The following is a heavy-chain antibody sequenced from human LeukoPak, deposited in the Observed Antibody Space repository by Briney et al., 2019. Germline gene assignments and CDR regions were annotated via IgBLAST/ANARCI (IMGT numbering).Heavy chain of an antibody. Sequence: ASLKVSFKASGYTFTDYYMHWVRQAPGQGLEWMGWINVNRGGTNYAQRFQGRVTMTRDTSITTAYMELSRLKSDDTAVYYCARRYCSSTSCYYFDCWGQGTLVTVSS. D-gene: IGHD2-2*01. J-gene: IGHJ4*02. V-gene: IGHV1-2*02. CDR2: INVNRGGT. CDR3: ARRYCSSTSCYYFDC. CDR1: GYTFTDYY.